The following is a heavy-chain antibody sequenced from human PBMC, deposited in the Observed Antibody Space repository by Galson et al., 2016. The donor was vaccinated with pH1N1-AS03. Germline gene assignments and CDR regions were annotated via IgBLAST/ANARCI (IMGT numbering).Heavy chain of an antibody. CDR3: IKGGAASADCFDI. CDR2: ISWNSNKI. J-gene: IGHJ3*02. Sequence: SLRLSCAVSGFRFDDYAMHWVRQAPGKGLEWVSSISWNSNKIDYADSVKGRFTISRDSAKNSLNLQMNRLRAEDTALYYCIKGGAASADCFDIWGQGTRVTVSS. D-gene: IGHD2-21*01. V-gene: IGHV3-9*01. CDR1: GFRFDDYA.